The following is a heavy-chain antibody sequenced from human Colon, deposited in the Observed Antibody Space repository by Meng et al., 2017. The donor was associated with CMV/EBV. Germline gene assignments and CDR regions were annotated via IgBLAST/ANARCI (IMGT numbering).Heavy chain of an antibody. CDR3: TKEGGDHY. D-gene: IGHD2-21*02. Sequence: GESLKISCEASGFTFSAYTMNWVRQAPGKGLEWVSSISSSSGYIYYADSVRGRFTISRDNAKNSLYLHMNSLRVDDTAVYYCTKEGGDHYWGQGTLVTVSS. CDR2: ISSSSGYI. V-gene: IGHV3-21*04. J-gene: IGHJ4*02. CDR1: GFTFSAYT.